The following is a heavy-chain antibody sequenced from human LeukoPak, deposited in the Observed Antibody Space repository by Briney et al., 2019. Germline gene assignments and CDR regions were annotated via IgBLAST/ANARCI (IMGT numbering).Heavy chain of an antibody. J-gene: IGHJ6*03. CDR1: GFTFADSA. CDR2: ITGSSGTT. Sequence: GGSLRLSCSASGFTFADSAMTWVRQAPGKGLEWVSSITGSSGTTYYADSVKGRFIISRDKSKNTLYLQVNSLRDEDTAVYFCAKGDYMDVWGRGTTVTVSS. V-gene: IGHV3-23*01. CDR3: AKGDYMDV.